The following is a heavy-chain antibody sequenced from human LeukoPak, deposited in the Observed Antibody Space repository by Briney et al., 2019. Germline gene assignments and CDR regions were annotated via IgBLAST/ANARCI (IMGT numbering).Heavy chain of an antibody. CDR3: AKQGPARIPIVVVTAMAH. CDR1: GFTFSSSA. CDR2: ISGSGGST. V-gene: IGHV3-23*01. D-gene: IGHD2-21*02. J-gene: IGHJ4*02. Sequence: GGSLRLSCAASGFTFSSSAMSWVRQAPGKGLEWVSAISGSGGSTYYADSVKGRLTISRDNSKNTLYLQMNSLRAEDTAVYYCAKQGPARIPIVVVTAMAHWGQGTLVTVSS.